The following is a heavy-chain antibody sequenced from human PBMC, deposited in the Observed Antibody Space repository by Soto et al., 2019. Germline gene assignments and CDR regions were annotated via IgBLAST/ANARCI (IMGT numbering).Heavy chain of an antibody. V-gene: IGHV3-53*01. D-gene: IGHD3-22*01. CDR3: ARDRHYYDSSGYYIRTAGED. CDR1: GFTVSSNY. J-gene: IGHJ3*01. Sequence: GGSLRLSCAASGFTVSSNYMSWVRQAPGKGLEWVSVIYSGGSTYYADSVKGRFTISRDNSKNTLYLQMNSLRAEDTAVYYCARDRHYYDSSGYYIRTAGEDWGQGTMVTVSS. CDR2: IYSGGST.